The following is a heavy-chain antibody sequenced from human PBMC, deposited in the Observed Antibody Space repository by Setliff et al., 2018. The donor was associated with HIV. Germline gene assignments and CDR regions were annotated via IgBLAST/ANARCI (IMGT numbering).Heavy chain of an antibody. J-gene: IGHJ5*02. CDR1: GASVNSHY. CDR2: LYYSGNN. V-gene: IGHV4-59*02. Sequence: KPSETLSLTCTVSGASVNSHYWAWIRQPPGKGLEWIGSLYYSGNNKYNPSLKSRVTISADTSKNQFALKLRSVTAADTPVYYCAGVLSSGYYDGPWGQGRLVTVSS. D-gene: IGHD3-22*01. CDR3: AGVLSSGYYDGP.